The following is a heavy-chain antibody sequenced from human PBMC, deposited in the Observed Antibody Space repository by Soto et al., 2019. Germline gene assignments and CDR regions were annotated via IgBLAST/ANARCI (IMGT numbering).Heavy chain of an antibody. D-gene: IGHD3-22*01. Sequence: QLQLQESGPGLVKPSETLSLTCRVSDGSMNSDSSYWGWIRQPPGKGLEWIGVINHSGSTYHNLSLKGRVTMSVDASRNQCSLTLTSMTAADTAVYYCARLGGYVSVGYYYLWDSWGQGTLVTVSS. CDR1: DGSMNSDSSY. CDR3: ARLGGYVSVGYYYLWDS. CDR2: INHSGST. J-gene: IGHJ4*02. V-gene: IGHV4-39*01.